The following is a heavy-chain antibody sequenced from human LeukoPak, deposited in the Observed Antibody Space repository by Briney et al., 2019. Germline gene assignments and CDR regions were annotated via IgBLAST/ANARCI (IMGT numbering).Heavy chain of an antibody. CDR1: GGSIRRSSSY. CDR2: IYYSGSA. Sequence: SETLSLTCTVSGGSIRRSSSYWGWIRQPPGKGLEWIGSIYYSGSAHYNPSLKSRVTISVDTSKNQFSLKLSSVTAADTAVYYCARRGGGPYFDYWGQGTLVTVSS. CDR3: ARRGGGPYFDY. D-gene: IGHD3-10*01. J-gene: IGHJ4*02. V-gene: IGHV4-39*07.